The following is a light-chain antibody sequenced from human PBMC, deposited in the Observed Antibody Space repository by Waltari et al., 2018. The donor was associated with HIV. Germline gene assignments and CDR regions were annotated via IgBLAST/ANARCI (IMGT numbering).Light chain of an antibody. V-gene: IGKV1-39*01. J-gene: IGKJ2*02. CDR3: HQTHSTPGT. CDR2: GAS. Sequence: DIQMTQSPSALSASVGDRVTISCRASESIGSYLNWYQSKPGKAPKLLIYGASILQSGVPSRFSASVSGTDFTLTISSLQPEDFATYYCHQTHSTPGTFGRGTKLEIK. CDR1: ESIGSY.